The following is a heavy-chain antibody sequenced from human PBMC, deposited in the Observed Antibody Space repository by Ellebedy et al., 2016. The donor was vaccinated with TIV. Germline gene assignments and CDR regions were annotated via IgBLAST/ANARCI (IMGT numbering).Heavy chain of an antibody. CDR2: FDPEDGET. Sequence: ASVKVSCKVSGYTLTELSMHWVRQAPGKGLEWMGGFDPEDGETNYAQKFQGRVTITADKSTSTAYMELSSLRSEDTAVYYCASSLGRLDAFDIWGQGTMVTVSS. J-gene: IGHJ3*02. CDR1: GYTLTELS. V-gene: IGHV1-24*01. CDR3: ASSLGRLDAFDI. D-gene: IGHD3-10*01.